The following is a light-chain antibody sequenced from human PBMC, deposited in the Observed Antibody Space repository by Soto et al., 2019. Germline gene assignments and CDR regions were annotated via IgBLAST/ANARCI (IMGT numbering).Light chain of an antibody. Sequence: DIQMTQSPSSLSASVGDRVTITCRASQDISNYLDWYQQKPGKVPKLLIYAASTLHSGVPSRFSGSGSGTDFTRTISGLQHEDVANYYCQKYNGAPCTFGQGTKVEIE. V-gene: IGKV1-27*01. CDR3: QKYNGAPCT. CDR1: QDISNY. J-gene: IGKJ1*01. CDR2: AAS.